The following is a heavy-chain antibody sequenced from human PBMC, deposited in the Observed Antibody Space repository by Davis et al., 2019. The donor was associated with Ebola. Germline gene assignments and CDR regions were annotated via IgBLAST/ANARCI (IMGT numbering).Heavy chain of an antibody. CDR3: ARAIYYYDNNGYSDY. CDR2: INPHNGNT. J-gene: IGHJ4*02. CDR1: GYTFTSYG. Sequence: ASVKVSCKASGYTFTSYGITWVRQAPGQGLEWMGWINPHNGNTNYAQNVQGRVTMTTDTSTSAVYMQLSSLRSEDTAVYYCARAIYYYDNNGYSDYWGQGTLVTVSS. V-gene: IGHV1-18*04. D-gene: IGHD3-22*01.